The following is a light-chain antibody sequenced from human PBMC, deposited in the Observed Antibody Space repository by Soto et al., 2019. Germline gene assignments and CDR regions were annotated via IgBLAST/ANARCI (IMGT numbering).Light chain of an antibody. CDR1: QSISGW. J-gene: IGKJ1*01. CDR2: KAS. CDR3: QQYNTYWT. V-gene: IGKV1-5*03. Sequence: DIHMTQSPSTLSASVGDRVTITCRASQSISGWLAWFQQKPGKAPKLLIYKASTLESGVPSRFSGSGSGTEFTLTIDSLHPDDFATYYCQQYNTYWTFGQGTKAEIK.